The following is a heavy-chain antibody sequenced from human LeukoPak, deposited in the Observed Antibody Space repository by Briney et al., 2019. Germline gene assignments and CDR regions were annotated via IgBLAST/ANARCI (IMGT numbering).Heavy chain of an antibody. V-gene: IGHV3-30-3*01. J-gene: IGHJ4*02. CDR2: ISYDGSNK. Sequence: GGCLRLSCAASGFTFSSYAMHWVRQAPGKGLEWMAVISYDGSNKYYADSVKGRFTISRDNSKNTLYLQMNSLRAEDTAVYYCAREGSSGWYAYYFDYWGQGTLVTVSS. CDR1: GFTFSSYA. CDR3: AREGSSGWYAYYFDY. D-gene: IGHD6-19*01.